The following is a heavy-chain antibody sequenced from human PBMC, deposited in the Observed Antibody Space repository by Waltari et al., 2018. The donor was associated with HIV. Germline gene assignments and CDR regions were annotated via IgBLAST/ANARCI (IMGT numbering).Heavy chain of an antibody. CDR2: NRSRIYGGAT. V-gene: IGHV3-49*03. CDR1: GFSFGDFA. Sequence: EVQLVEFGGGLVQPGRSLRLSCTGFGFSFGDFAISWFRRAPGKGVEWVGLNRSRIYGGATEYAASAKGRFTISRDDLKSVAYLQMNSLKTEDTAVYYCTRSSKLDYWGQGTLVTVSS. J-gene: IGHJ4*02. CDR3: TRSSKLDY. D-gene: IGHD4-4*01.